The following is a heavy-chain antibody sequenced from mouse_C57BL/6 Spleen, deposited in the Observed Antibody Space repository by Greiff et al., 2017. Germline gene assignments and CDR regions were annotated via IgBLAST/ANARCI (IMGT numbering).Heavy chain of an antibody. D-gene: IGHD4-1*02. CDR2: IYPGDGDT. CDR1: GYAFSSYW. J-gene: IGHJ3*01. V-gene: IGHV1-80*01. Sequence: VQLQQSGAELVKPGASVKISCKASGYAFSSYWMNWVKQRPGKGLEWIGQIYPGDGDTNYNGKFKGKATLTVDKSSSTAYMQLSSLTSEDSAVYYCAHLNWDVGFAYWGQGTLVTVSA. CDR3: AHLNWDVGFAY.